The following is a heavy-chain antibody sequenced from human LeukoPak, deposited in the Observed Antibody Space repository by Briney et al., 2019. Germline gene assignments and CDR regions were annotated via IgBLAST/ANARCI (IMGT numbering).Heavy chain of an antibody. CDR1: GFSLSINS. Sequence: PGGSLRLSCAVSGFSLSINSMCWVRQAPGKGLEWVSGISRDGDKTYYVDSVEGRFTISRDTSKYTLYLQMDTLRVEDTATYYCAKEEVPNDYWGQGTLVTVSS. CDR2: ISRDGDKT. CDR3: AKEEVPNDY. V-gene: IGHV3-23*01. J-gene: IGHJ4*02.